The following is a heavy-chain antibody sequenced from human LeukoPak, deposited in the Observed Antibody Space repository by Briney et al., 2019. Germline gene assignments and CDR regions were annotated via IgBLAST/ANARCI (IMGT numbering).Heavy chain of an antibody. CDR2: MKQDGSEK. CDR3: ARYWGGGNKGAFPFYCSSTSCYTWYSSSSYYYYMDV. D-gene: IGHD2-2*02. V-gene: IGHV3-7*01. J-gene: IGHJ6*03. Sequence: WGSLRLSCAASGFTFNSYWMSWVRQAPGKGLEWVAKMKQDGSEKYYVDSVKGRFTISRDNAKNSLYLQMNSLRAEDTAVYYCARYWGGGNKGAFPFYCSSTSCYTWYSSSSYYYYMDVWGKGTTVTVSS. CDR1: GFTFNSYW.